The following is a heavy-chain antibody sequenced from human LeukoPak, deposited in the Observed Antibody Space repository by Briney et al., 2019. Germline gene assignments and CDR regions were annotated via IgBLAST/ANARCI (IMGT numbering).Heavy chain of an antibody. CDR1: GFTFNNYW. J-gene: IGHJ4*02. V-gene: IGHV3-7*01. Sequence: GGSLRLSCAASGFTFNNYWLSWVRQAPGKGLEWVANIKTDGSETYYVDAVKGRFTISRDNAKNSLYLQMNNLRVEDAAVYYCVRNLPGAGYWGQGTLVIVSS. CDR3: VRNLPGAGY. CDR2: IKTDGSET. D-gene: IGHD3-9*01.